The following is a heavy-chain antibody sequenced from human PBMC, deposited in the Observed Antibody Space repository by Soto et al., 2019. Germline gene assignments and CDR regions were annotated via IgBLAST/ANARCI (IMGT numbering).Heavy chain of an antibody. CDR2: ISAYDGIT. Sequence: QVQLVQSGAEMKKPGASVKVSCKASGYTFNIYGISWVRQAPGQGLEWMGWISAYDGITDYAQKFQGRVTMTTDTSTATAYLDLRSLSSDDTAVYYCVREVSGYSSGWYFDYWGQGTLVTVSS. V-gene: IGHV1-18*01. D-gene: IGHD6-19*01. CDR1: GYTFNIYG. J-gene: IGHJ4*02. CDR3: VREVSGYSSGWYFDY.